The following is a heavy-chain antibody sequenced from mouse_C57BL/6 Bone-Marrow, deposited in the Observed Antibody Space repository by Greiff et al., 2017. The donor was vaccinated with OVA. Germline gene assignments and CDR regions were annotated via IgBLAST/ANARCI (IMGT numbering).Heavy chain of an antibody. J-gene: IGHJ3*01. CDR1: GFSLTSYG. V-gene: IGHV2-2*01. D-gene: IGHD2-3*01. CDR3: ASPYDGYYGGFAY. Sequence: QVQLKESGPGLVQPSQSLSITCTVSGFSLTSYGVHWVRQSPGKGLEWLGVIWSGGSTDYNAAFISRLSISKDNSKSQVFFKMNSLQADDTAIYYCASPYDGYYGGFAYWGQGTLVTVSA. CDR2: IWSGGST.